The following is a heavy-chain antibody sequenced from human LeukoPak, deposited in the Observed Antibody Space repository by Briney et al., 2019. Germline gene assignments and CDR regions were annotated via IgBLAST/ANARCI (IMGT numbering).Heavy chain of an antibody. D-gene: IGHD2-21*01. CDR2: ISGGGGST. CDR3: AKFLPTHIVVANYYFDY. J-gene: IGHJ4*02. CDR1: GFTFSSYA. Sequence: GGSLRLSXAASGFTFSSYAMSWVRQAPGKGLEWVSAISGGGGSTYYADSVKGRFTISRDNSKNTLYLQMNSLRAEDTAVYYCAKFLPTHIVVANYYFDYWGQGSLVTVSS. V-gene: IGHV3-23*01.